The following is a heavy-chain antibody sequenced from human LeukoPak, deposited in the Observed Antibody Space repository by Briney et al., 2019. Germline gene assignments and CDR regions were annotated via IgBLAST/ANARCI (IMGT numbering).Heavy chain of an antibody. CDR1: GFTFNNYA. Sequence: AGGSLTLSCAASGFTFNNYAMTWVRQAPGKGLEWVSVVSGSGDNTNYADSVKGRFTISRDNSKNTLFPQMNSLRTEDTAVYFCARWGNDYSQFDSWGQGTLVTVS. CDR2: VSGSGDNT. J-gene: IGHJ4*02. CDR3: ARWGNDYSQFDS. V-gene: IGHV3-23*01. D-gene: IGHD4-11*01.